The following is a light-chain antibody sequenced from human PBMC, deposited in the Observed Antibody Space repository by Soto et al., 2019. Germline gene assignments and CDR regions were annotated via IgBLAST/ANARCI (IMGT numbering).Light chain of an antibody. CDR1: QGISSY. CDR3: QQYYSYPLT. V-gene: IGKV1-16*02. J-gene: IGKJ4*01. Sequence: DIQMTQSPSSLSASVGDRVTITCRASQGISSYLVWFQQKPGKAPKSLIYAASNLQSGVPSKFSGSGSGTDFTLTISSLQPEDFATYYCQQYYSYPLTFSGGTKVEIK. CDR2: AAS.